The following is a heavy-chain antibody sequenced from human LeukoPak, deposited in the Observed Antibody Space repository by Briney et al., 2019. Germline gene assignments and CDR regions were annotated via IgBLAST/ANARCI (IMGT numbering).Heavy chain of an antibody. D-gene: IGHD3-22*01. CDR1: GGSFSGYY. Sequence: ASETLSLTCAVYGGSFSGYYWSWIRQPPGKGLEWIGYIYYSGSTNYNPSLKSRVTISVDTSKNQFSLKLSSVTAADTAVYYCARVVDYYDSSGYYFDYWGQGTLVTVSS. CDR2: IYYSGST. J-gene: IGHJ4*02. V-gene: IGHV4-59*01. CDR3: ARVVDYYDSSGYYFDY.